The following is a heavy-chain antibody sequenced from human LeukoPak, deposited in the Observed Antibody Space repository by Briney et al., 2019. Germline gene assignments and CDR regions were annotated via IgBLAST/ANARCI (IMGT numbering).Heavy chain of an antibody. CDR3: ARGGYTTTWRKNWFDP. Sequence: ASETLSLTCTVSGGSISSYYWSWIRQPPGKGLEWIGYIYYSGSTNYNPSLKSRVTISVDTSKNQLPLKLSSVTAADTAVYYCARGGYTTTWRKNWFDPWGQGILVTVSS. CDR2: IYYSGST. CDR1: GGSISSYY. J-gene: IGHJ5*02. D-gene: IGHD6-13*01. V-gene: IGHV4-59*12.